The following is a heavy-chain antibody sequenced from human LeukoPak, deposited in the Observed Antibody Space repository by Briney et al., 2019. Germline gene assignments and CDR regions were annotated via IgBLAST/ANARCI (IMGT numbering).Heavy chain of an antibody. CDR1: GGSISSYY. D-gene: IGHD3-10*01. CDR2: IYYSGST. Sequence: SETLSLTCTVSGGSISSYYWSWIRQPPGRGLEWIGYIYYSGSTNYNPSLKSRVTISVDTSKNQFSLKLNSVTAADTAVYYCARSKPGELLYLGWFDPWGQGTLVTVSS. CDR3: ARSKPGELLYLGWFDP. V-gene: IGHV4-59*12. J-gene: IGHJ5*02.